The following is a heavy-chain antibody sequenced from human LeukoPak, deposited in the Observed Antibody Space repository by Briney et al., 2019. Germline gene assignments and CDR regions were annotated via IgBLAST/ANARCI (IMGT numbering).Heavy chain of an antibody. Sequence: ASVKVSCKASGYTFTSYGISWVRQAPGQGLEWMGWISAYNSNTNYAKKLQGRVTMTTDTSTSTAYMELRSLRSDDTAVYYCARVGPYGSGSYYDGENWFDPWGQGTLVTVSS. V-gene: IGHV1-18*04. J-gene: IGHJ5*02. CDR3: ARVGPYGSGSYYDGENWFDP. CDR1: GYTFTSYG. D-gene: IGHD3-10*01. CDR2: ISAYNSNT.